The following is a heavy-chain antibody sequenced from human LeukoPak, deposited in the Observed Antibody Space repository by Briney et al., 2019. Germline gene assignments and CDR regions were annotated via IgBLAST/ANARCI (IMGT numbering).Heavy chain of an antibody. J-gene: IGHJ4*02. Sequence: PGGSLRLSCAASGFTFSSYAMSWVRQAPGKGLEWVSAISGSAISTYYADSVKGRFTISRDNSKNTLYLQMNSLRAEDTAVYYCAKAHHGDYLFYFDYWGQGTLVTVSS. CDR2: ISGSAIST. V-gene: IGHV3-23*01. D-gene: IGHD4-17*01. CDR3: AKAHHGDYLFYFDY. CDR1: GFTFSSYA.